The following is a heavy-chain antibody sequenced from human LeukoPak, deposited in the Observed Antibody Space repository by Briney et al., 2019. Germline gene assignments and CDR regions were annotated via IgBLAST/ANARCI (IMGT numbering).Heavy chain of an antibody. Sequence: SETLSLTCTVSGGSISGYYWSWIRQPPGKGLEWIGYIYYSGSTNYNPSLKSRVTISLDTSKNQFSLKLSSVTAADTAVYYCARGRGYSYAFDPWGQGTLVTVSS. V-gene: IGHV4-59*12. D-gene: IGHD5-18*01. J-gene: IGHJ5*02. CDR1: GGSISGYY. CDR3: ARGRGYSYAFDP. CDR2: IYYSGST.